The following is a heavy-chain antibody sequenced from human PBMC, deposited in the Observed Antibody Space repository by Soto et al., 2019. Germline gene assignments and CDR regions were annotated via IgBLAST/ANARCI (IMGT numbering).Heavy chain of an antibody. CDR2: TYYSGGT. CDR3: ARWVRGSYFYY. J-gene: IGHJ4*02. Sequence: SETLSLTCTVSGGSISSGDYYWSWIRQPPGKGLEWIGYTYYSGGTYYNPSLKSRVTISVDTSKNQFSLKLSSVTAADTAVYYCARWVRGSYFYYWGQGTLVTVSS. CDR1: GGSISSGDYY. D-gene: IGHD3-16*01. V-gene: IGHV4-30-4*01.